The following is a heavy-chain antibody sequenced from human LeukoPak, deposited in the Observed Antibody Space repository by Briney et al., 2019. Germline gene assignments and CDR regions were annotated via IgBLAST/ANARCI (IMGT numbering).Heavy chain of an antibody. Sequence: PSETLSLTCTVSGGSINSYYWSWIRQPPGKGLEWIGYIYYSGSTNYNPSLKSRVTISVDTSKNQFSLKLSSVTAADTAVYFCARTPIYYYDNSGYYNWGQGTLVTVSS. CDR2: IYYSGST. CDR3: ARTPIYYYDNSGYYN. V-gene: IGHV4-59*12. J-gene: IGHJ4*02. CDR1: GGSINSYY. D-gene: IGHD3-22*01.